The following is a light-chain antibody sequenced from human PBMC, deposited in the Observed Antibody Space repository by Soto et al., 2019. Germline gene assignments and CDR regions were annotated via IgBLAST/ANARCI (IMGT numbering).Light chain of an antibody. Sequence: DIQITQSPSSLSASVGGRVTITFRASQSISSYLNWYQQKPGKAPKLLIYAASSLQSGVPSRFSGSGSGTDFTLTISSLQPEDFATYYCQQSYSTPITFGQGTRLEIK. J-gene: IGKJ5*01. CDR1: QSISSY. V-gene: IGKV1-39*01. CDR3: QQSYSTPIT. CDR2: AAS.